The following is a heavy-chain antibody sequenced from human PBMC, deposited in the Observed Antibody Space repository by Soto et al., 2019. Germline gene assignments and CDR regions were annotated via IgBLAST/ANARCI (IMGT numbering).Heavy chain of an antibody. J-gene: IGHJ4*02. CDR1: GYTFTSYY. Sequence: VASVKVSCKASGYTFTSYYMHWVRQAPGQGLEWMGIINPSGGSTSYAQKFQGRVTMTRDTSTSTAYMELSSLRSEDTAVYYCRATALLGEKWPYYFDYWGQGTLVTVSS. CDR2: INPSGGST. D-gene: IGHD3-16*01. V-gene: IGHV1-46*01. CDR3: RATALLGEKWPYYFDY.